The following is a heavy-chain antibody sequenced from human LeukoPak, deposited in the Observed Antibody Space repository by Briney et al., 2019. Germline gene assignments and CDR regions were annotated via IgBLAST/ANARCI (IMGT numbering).Heavy chain of an antibody. J-gene: IGHJ5*02. V-gene: IGHV3-11*01. CDR2: ISSSGSTI. D-gene: IGHD6-19*01. CDR3: AKGIAVAYNWFDP. Sequence: PGGSLRLSCAASGFTFSDYYMSWIRQAPGKGLEWVSYISSSGSTIYYADSVKGRFTISRDNAKNSLYLQMNSLRAEDTAVYYCAKGIAVAYNWFDPWGQGTLVTVSS. CDR1: GFTFSDYY.